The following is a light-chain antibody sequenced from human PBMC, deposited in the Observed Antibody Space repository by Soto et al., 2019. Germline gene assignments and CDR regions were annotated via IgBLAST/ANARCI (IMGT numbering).Light chain of an antibody. CDR3: QQYNSYSPT. Sequence: DIQMTQTPSTLSASVGDSVSITCRASQSISSWLAWYQQKTGKAPKLLIYDAPSLESGVPSTFSGSGSGTEFTLTISSLQPDDFATYYCQQYNSYSPTSCQGTKVDIK. CDR1: QSISSW. CDR2: DAP. V-gene: IGKV1-5*01. J-gene: IGKJ1*01.